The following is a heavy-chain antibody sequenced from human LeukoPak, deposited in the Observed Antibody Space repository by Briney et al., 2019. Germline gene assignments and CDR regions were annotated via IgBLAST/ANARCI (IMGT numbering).Heavy chain of an antibody. CDR1: GFTVSSNY. CDR2: IYSGGST. D-gene: IGHD4-17*01. CDR3: ARGAGDYLYYFDY. V-gene: IGHV3-66*01. Sequence: GGSLRLSCAASGFTVSSNYTSWVRQAPGKGLEWVSVIYSGGSTYYADSVKGRFTISRDNSKNTLYLQMNSLRAEDTAVYYCARGAGDYLYYFDYWGQGTLVTVSS. J-gene: IGHJ4*02.